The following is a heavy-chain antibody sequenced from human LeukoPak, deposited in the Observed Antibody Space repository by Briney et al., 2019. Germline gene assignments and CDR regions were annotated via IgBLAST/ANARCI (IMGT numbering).Heavy chain of an antibody. V-gene: IGHV4-39*07. D-gene: IGHD6-13*01. J-gene: IGHJ3*02. Sequence: PSETLSLTCTVSGGSISSSSYYWGWIRQPPGKGLEWIGEINHSGSTNYNPSLKSRVTISVDTSKNQFSLKLSSVTAADTAVYYCARESSSWYDDAFDIWGQGTMVTVSS. CDR1: GGSISSSSYY. CDR2: INHSGST. CDR3: ARESSSWYDDAFDI.